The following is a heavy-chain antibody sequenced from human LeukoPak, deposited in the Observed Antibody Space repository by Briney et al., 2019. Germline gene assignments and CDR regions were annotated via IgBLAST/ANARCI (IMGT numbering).Heavy chain of an antibody. D-gene: IGHD4-17*01. V-gene: IGHV4-59*01. CDR1: GGSISSYN. J-gene: IGHJ4*02. CDR2: IYYSGST. CDR3: ARADGDYVDY. Sequence: SSETLSLTCSVPGGSISSYNWSWIRQPPGTGLEWIGYIYYSGSTNYNPSLKSRVTISVDTSKNQFSLKLSSVTAADTAVYYCARADGDYVDYWGQGTLVTVSS.